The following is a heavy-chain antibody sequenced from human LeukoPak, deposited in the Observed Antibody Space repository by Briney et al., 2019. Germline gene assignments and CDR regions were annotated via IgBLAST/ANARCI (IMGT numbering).Heavy chain of an antibody. J-gene: IGHJ4*02. CDR2: IKSKADGETT. CDR3: ITDLGITMIRGVIVY. CDR1: GFTFTNAW. D-gene: IGHD3-10*01. V-gene: IGHV3-15*01. Sequence: PGGSLRLSCAASGFTFTNAWMSWVRQAPGKGLEWVGRIKSKADGETTDYAAPVKGRFTMSRDDSKATLYLQMNSLKAEDTAVYYCITDLGITMIRGVIVYWGQGALVTVSS.